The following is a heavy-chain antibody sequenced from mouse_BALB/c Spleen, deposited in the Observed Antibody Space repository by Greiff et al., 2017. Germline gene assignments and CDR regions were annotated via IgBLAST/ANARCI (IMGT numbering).Heavy chain of an antibody. J-gene: IGHJ2*01. D-gene: IGHD2-14*01. CDR3: ARSYSSYYRYDGDYFDY. CDR2: IYPGNSDT. V-gene: IGHV1-5*01. Sequence: EVQLQQSGTVLARPGASVKMSCKASGYTFTSYWMHWVKQRPGQGLEWIGAIYPGNSDTSYNQKFKGKAKLTAVTSTSTAYMELSSLTNEDSAVYYCARSYSSYYRYDGDYFDYWGQGTTLTVSS. CDR1: GYTFTSYW.